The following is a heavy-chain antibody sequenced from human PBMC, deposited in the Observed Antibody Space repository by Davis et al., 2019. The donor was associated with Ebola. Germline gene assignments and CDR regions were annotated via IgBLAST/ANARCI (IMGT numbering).Heavy chain of an antibody. D-gene: IGHD2-15*01. V-gene: IGHV3-23*01. CDR3: VKVFLYCSGGSCYDY. CDR1: GFTFSSYA. Sequence: GESLKISCAASGFTFSSYAMSWVRQAPGKGLEWVSGISVSAGGTYYADSVKGRFTISRDNSKNTLYLQMNSLRAEDTAVYYCVKVFLYCSGGSCYDYWGQGTLVTVSS. J-gene: IGHJ4*02. CDR2: ISVSAGGT.